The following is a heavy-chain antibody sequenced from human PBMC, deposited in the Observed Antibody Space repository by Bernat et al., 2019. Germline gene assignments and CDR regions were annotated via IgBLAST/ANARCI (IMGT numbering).Heavy chain of an antibody. Sequence: VQLVESGGGLVKPGGSLRLSCAASGFIFRNYWMSWVRQAPGKGLEWVANMNEDGSERYYVDSVEGRFTISRDNAKNSLYLQMNSLGAEDTAVYYCARDLTCCGGDFSWGQGTLVTVSS. CDR1: GFIFRNYW. D-gene: IGHD2-21*01. J-gene: IGHJ4*02. V-gene: IGHV3-7*04. CDR3: ARDLTCCGGDFS. CDR2: MNEDGSER.